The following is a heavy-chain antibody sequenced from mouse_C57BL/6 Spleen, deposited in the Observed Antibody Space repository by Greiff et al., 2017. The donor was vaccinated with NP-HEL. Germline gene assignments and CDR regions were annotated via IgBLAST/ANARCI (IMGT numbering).Heavy chain of an antibody. CDR2: IYPGDGDT. CDR3: ARIYDGSSPGYLDY. D-gene: IGHD1-1*01. Sequence: VQLQQSGPELVKPGASVKISCKASGYAFSSSWMNWVKQRPGKGLEWIGRIYPGDGDTNYNGKFKGKATLTADKSSSTAYMQLSSLTSEDSAVYFCARIYDGSSPGYLDYWGQGTTLTVSS. CDR1: GYAFSSSW. V-gene: IGHV1-82*01. J-gene: IGHJ2*01.